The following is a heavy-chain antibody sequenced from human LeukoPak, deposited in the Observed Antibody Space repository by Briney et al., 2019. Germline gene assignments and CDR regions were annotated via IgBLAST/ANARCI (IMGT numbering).Heavy chain of an antibody. V-gene: IGHV4-59*08. D-gene: IGHD6-13*01. CDR3: ARTRQLAHFDY. Sequence: PSETLSLTRTVSGGSISSYYWSWIRQPPGKGLEWIGYIYYSGSTNYNPSLKSRVTISVDTSKNQFSLKLSSVTAADTAVYYCARTRQLAHFDYWGQGTLVTVSS. CDR1: GGSISSYY. J-gene: IGHJ4*02. CDR2: IYYSGST.